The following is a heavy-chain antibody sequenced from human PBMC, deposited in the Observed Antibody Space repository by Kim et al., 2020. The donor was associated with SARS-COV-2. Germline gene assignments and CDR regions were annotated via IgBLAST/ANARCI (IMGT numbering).Heavy chain of an antibody. CDR1: GFTFSNAW. Sequence: GGSLRLSCAASGFTFSNAWMSWVRQAPGKGLEWVGRIKSKTDGGTTDYAAPVKGRLTISRDDSKNTLYLQMNSLKTEDTAVYYCITDPVEYYYDSSGYYYVGYWGQGTLVTVSS. CDR3: ITDPVEYYYDSSGYYYVGY. V-gene: IGHV3-15*01. CDR2: IKSKTDGGTT. D-gene: IGHD3-22*01. J-gene: IGHJ4*02.